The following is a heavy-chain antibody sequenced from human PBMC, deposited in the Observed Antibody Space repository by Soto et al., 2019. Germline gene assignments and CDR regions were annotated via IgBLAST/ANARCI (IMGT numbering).Heavy chain of an antibody. CDR2: ISYDGSNK. V-gene: IGHV3-30*18. CDR3: AKDRYSSGWYPIDF. CDR1: GFTFSSYG. Sequence: PGGSLRLSCAASGFTFSSYGMHWVRQAPGKGLEWVAVISYDGSNKYYADSVKGRFTISRDNSKNTLYLQMNSLRAEDTAVYYCAKDRYSSGWYPIDFWGQGTLVTVSS. D-gene: IGHD6-19*01. J-gene: IGHJ4*02.